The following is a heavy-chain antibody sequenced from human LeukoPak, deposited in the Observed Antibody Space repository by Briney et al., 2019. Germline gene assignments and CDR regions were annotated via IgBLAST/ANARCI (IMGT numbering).Heavy chain of an antibody. J-gene: IGHJ4*02. V-gene: IGHV1-2*02. CDR1: GYTFTAYY. Sequence: ASVKVSCKASGYTFTAYYMHWVRQAPGQGLEWMGWINPNSGVTNYAQNFQGRVTMTRDTSITTAYMELSRLRSDDSAVYYCARGYCSGGSCPFDSWGQGTLVTVTS. CDR2: INPNSGVT. CDR3: ARGYCSGGSCPFDS. D-gene: IGHD2-15*01.